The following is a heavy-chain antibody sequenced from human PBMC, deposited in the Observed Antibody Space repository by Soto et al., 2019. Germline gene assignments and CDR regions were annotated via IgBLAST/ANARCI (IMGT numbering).Heavy chain of an antibody. CDR3: ARDVHHYYYYGMDV. D-gene: IGHD3-10*02. CDR1: GFTFSSYS. CDR2: ISSSSSYI. J-gene: IGHJ6*02. Sequence: GGSLRLSCAASGFTFSSYSMNWVRQAPGKGLEWVSSISSSSSYIYYADSVKGRFTISRDNAKNSLYLQMNSLRAEDTAVYYCARDVHHYYYYGMDVWGQGTTVTVSS. V-gene: IGHV3-21*01.